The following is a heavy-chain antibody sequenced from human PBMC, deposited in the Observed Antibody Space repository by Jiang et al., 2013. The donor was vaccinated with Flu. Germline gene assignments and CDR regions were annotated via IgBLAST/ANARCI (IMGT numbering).Heavy chain of an antibody. Sequence: GGSISSSSYYWGVDPPAPREGDVEWIGSIYYSGSTYYNPSLKSRVTISVDTSKNQFSLKLSSVTAADTAVYYCARRLWSPTFPKQPPGDYWGQGTLVTVSS. D-gene: IGHD3-10*01. J-gene: IGHJ4*02. CDR3: ARRLWSPTFPKQPPGDY. CDR2: IYYSGST. CDR1: GGSISSSSYY. V-gene: IGHV4-39*01.